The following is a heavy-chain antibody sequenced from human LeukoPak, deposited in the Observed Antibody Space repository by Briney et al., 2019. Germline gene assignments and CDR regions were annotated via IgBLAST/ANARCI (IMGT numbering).Heavy chain of an antibody. CDR1: GDSINDHY. V-gene: IGHV4-4*09. CDR2: IYNSENT. CDR3: ARFHSGPSGWYVLWYFDL. Sequence: SETLSLTCTVSGDSINDHYWSWIRQPPGKGLEWIGYIYNSENTKYNSSLESRVTMSVDTSKNQLFLKLSSVTAADTAVYYCARFHSGPSGWYVLWYFDLWGRGTLVTVSS. D-gene: IGHD6-19*01. J-gene: IGHJ2*01.